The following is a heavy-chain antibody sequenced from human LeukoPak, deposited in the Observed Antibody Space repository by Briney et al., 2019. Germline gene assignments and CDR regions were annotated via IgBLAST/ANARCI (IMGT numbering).Heavy chain of an antibody. Sequence: SGTLSLTCAVSGGSISSSNWWSWVRQPPGKGLEWIGEIYHSGSTYYNPSLKSRVTISVDTSKNQFSLKLSSVTAADTAVYYCARGEGATSSWYFDLWDRGTLVTVSS. CDR1: GGSISSSNW. CDR3: ARGEGATSSWYFDL. J-gene: IGHJ2*01. CDR2: IYHSGST. V-gene: IGHV4-4*02. D-gene: IGHD1-26*01.